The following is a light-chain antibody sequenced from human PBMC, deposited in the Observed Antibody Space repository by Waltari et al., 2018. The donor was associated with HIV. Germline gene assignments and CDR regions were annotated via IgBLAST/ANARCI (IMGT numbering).Light chain of an antibody. CDR3: SAWDSELTSWV. J-gene: IGLJ3*02. Sequence: QAGLTQPPSVSKGLRQTATLTCTGNKDNVGNQRALWLQQYQGHPPKVPSSRNHNRPAGNSEKLSSTRAGNTAYLTITGLQPEEKADYYCSAWDSELTSWVFGGGTKLTVL. V-gene: IGLV10-54*01. CDR1: KDNVGNQR. CDR2: RNH.